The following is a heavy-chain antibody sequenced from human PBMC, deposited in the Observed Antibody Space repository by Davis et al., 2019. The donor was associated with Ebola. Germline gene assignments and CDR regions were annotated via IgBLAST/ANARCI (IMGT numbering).Heavy chain of an antibody. J-gene: IGHJ6*02. CDR2: INPNSGGT. CDR3: VRVMTTASDGMDV. Sequence: ASVKVSCKASGYTFTGYYMHWVRQAPGQGLEWMGWINPNSGGTNYAQKFQGRVTMTRDTSISTAYMELSRLRSDDTAVYYCVRVMTTASDGMDVWGQGTTVTVSS. D-gene: IGHD4-17*01. CDR1: GYTFTGYY. V-gene: IGHV1-2*02.